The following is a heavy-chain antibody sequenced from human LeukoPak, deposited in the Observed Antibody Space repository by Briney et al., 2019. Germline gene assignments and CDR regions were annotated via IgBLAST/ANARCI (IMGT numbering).Heavy chain of an antibody. CDR1: GFTFSSYS. CDR3: AREDGWSGYFDY. CDR2: ISSSSNTI. V-gene: IGHV3-48*04. Sequence: GGSLRLSCAASGFTFSSYSMNWVRQAPGKGLEWVSYISSSSNTIYYADSVKGRFTISRDNAKNSLSLQMNSLRAEDTDVYYCAREDGWSGYFDYWGQGTLVTVSS. J-gene: IGHJ4*02. D-gene: IGHD2-15*01.